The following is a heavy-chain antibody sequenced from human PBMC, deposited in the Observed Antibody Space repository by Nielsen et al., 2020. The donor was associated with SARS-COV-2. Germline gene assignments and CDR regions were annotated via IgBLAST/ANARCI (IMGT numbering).Heavy chain of an antibody. V-gene: IGHV3-23*01. CDR2: ISGSGGST. D-gene: IGHD1-26*01. CDR1: GFTFSSYA. J-gene: IGHJ4*02. Sequence: GESLKISCAASGFTFSSYAMSWVRQAPGKGLEWVSAISGSGGSTYYADSVKGRFTISRDNSKNTLYLQMNSLRAEDTAVYYCARDLVGATDYWGQGTLVTVSS. CDR3: ARDLVGATDY.